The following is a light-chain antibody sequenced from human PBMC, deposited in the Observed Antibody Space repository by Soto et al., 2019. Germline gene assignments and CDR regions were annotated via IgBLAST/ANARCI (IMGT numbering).Light chain of an antibody. Sequence: QSVLTQPASVSGSPGQSITISCTGTSSDVGSYNLVSWYQQHPGKAPKLMIYEVSKRPSGVSNRFSGSKSGNTASLTISGLQAEDEEGYYYRPDVRSSPYVFGPGTKVPVL. CDR1: SSDVGSYNL. V-gene: IGLV2-23*02. CDR3: RPDVRSSPYV. J-gene: IGLJ1*01. CDR2: EVS.